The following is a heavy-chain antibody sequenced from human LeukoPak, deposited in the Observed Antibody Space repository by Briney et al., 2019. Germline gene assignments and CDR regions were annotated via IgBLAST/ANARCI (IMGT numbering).Heavy chain of an antibody. CDR3: ARIGRRPSDAFDI. CDR1: GYTFTNFY. J-gene: IGHJ3*02. D-gene: IGHD1-1*01. V-gene: IGHV1-46*01. CDR2: IDPSGGST. Sequence: ASVKVSCKASGYTFTNFYMHWVRQAPGQGPEWMGRIDPSGGSTYYAQKFQGRVTMTGDTSTSTVYMELSSLRSEDTAVYYCARIGRRPSDAFDIWGRGTVVTVSS.